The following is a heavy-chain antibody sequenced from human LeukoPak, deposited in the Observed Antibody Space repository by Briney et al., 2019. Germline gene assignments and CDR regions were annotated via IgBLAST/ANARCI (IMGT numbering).Heavy chain of an antibody. CDR1: GYTFTSYG. CDR3: ARVLGRDTTPDAFDI. D-gene: IGHD1-1*01. V-gene: IGHV1-18*01. Sequence: ASVKVSCKAPGYTFTSYGISWVRQAPGQGLEWMGWISAYNGNTNYAQKLQGRVTMTTDTSTSTAYMELRSLRSDDTAVYYCARVLGRDTTPDAFDIWGQGTMATVSS. J-gene: IGHJ3*02. CDR2: ISAYNGNT.